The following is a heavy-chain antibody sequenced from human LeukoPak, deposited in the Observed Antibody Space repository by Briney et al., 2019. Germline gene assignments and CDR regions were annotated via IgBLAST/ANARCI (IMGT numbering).Heavy chain of an antibody. J-gene: IGHJ4*02. Sequence: SETLSLTCAVYGGSFSGYYWSWIRQPPGKGLEWIGEINHSGSTNYNPSLKSRVTISVDTSKNQFSLKLSSVTAADTAVYYCARGASYYAPFDCWGQGTLVTVSS. CDR1: GGSFSGYY. D-gene: IGHD3-10*01. CDR3: ARGASYYAPFDC. V-gene: IGHV4-34*01. CDR2: INHSGST.